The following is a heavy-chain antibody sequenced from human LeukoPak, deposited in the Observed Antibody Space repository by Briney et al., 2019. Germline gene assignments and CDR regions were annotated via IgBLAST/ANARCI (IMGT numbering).Heavy chain of an antibody. CDR2: INHSGST. CDR3: ARHLRSYYDY. Sequence: PSETLSLTCAVYGGSFSGYYWSWIRQPPGKGLEWIGEINHSGSTNYNPSLKSRVTISVDTSKNQFSLKLSSVTAADTAVYYCARHLRSYYDYWGQGTLVTVSS. CDR1: GGSFSGYY. J-gene: IGHJ4*02. V-gene: IGHV4-34*01.